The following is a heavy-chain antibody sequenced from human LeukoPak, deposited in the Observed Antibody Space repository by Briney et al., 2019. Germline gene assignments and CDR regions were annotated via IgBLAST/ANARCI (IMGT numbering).Heavy chain of an antibody. V-gene: IGHV4-59*03. Sequence: PGGSLRLSCAASGFTFSSYAMSWIRQPPEKGLEWIGYVHYSGSTNYNPSLKSRVIISVDSSKNQFSLKLSSVTAADTAVYYCATYYSDSSAYVHYLDSWGQGTLVTVSS. D-gene: IGHD3-22*01. CDR1: GFTFSSYA. CDR3: ATYYSDSSAYVHYLDS. CDR2: VHYSGST. J-gene: IGHJ4*02.